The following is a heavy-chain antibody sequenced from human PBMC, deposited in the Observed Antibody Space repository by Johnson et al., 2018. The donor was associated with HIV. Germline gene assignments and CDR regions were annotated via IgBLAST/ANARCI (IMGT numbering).Heavy chain of an antibody. CDR1: GFTFSSYA. CDR2: ISGSGGST. Sequence: VQLVESGGAVVRPGGSLRLSCTASGFTFSSYAMNWVRQAPGKGLKWVSSISGSGGSTYYADSVKGRFTISRDNSKNTLYLQMNSLRADDTAVYYCAKDPSTVTTFYAFDIWGQGTMVTVSS. J-gene: IGHJ3*02. D-gene: IGHD4-17*01. CDR3: AKDPSTVTTFYAFDI. V-gene: IGHV3-23*04.